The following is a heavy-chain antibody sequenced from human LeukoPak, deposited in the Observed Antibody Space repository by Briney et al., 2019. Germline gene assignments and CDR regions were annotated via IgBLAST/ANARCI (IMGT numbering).Heavy chain of an antibody. V-gene: IGHV3-74*01. J-gene: IGHJ5*01. CDR3: VRIIVGASNWFDS. CDR2: IHSDGSVT. CDR1: GFTFSTHR. Sequence: GGSLRLSCAASGFTFSTHRMHWVRQAPGKGLVWVSRIHSDGSVTNYADSVKGRFTISRDNAKNTLYLQMNSLRAEDTAVYYCVRIIVGASNWFDSWGQGTLVTVSS. D-gene: IGHD1-26*01.